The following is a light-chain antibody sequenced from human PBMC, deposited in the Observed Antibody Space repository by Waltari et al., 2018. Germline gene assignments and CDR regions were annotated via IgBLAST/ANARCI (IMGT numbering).Light chain of an antibody. V-gene: IGLV2-11*01. CDR3: CSYAGSYTWV. Sequence: QSALTQPRSVSGSPGQSVTISCTGTSSDVGRYNYVSWNQQHPGKAPKLMIYDVNVRPSGGPDRFSSSKSGNTASLTIAGLQAEDEGDYYCCSYAGSYTWVFGGGTKLTVL. CDR2: DVN. CDR1: SSDVGRYNY. J-gene: IGLJ3*02.